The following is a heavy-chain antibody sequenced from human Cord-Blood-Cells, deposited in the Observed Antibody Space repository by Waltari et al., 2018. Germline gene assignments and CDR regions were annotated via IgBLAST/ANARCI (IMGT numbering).Heavy chain of an antibody. Sequence: QLQLQESGPGLVKPSETLSLTCTVSGGPISSSSYSWGRIRQPPGKGLGWIGSIYYSGSTYYNPSLKSRVTISVDTSKNQFSLKLSSVTAADTAVYYCARGNVLRFLEWLLPLDYWGQGTLVTVSS. J-gene: IGHJ4*02. D-gene: IGHD3-3*01. CDR2: IYYSGST. CDR3: ARGNVLRFLEWLLPLDY. CDR1: GGPISSSSYS. V-gene: IGHV4-39*01.